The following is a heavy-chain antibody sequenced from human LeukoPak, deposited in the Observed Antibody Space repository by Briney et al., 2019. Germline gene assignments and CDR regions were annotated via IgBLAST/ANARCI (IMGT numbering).Heavy chain of an antibody. Sequence: GESLKISCKGSGYSFTSYWIGWVRQMPGKGLEWMGIIYPGDSDTRYSPSFQGQVTISADKSISTAYLQWSSLKASDTAMYYCARSLGSHNYQPHCFDYRGQGTLVTVSS. J-gene: IGHJ4*02. CDR1: GYSFTSYW. D-gene: IGHD5-24*01. CDR2: IYPGDSDT. V-gene: IGHV5-51*01. CDR3: ARSLGSHNYQPHCFDY.